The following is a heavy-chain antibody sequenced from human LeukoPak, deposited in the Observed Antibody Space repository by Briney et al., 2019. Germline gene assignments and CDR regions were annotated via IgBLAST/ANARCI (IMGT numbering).Heavy chain of an antibody. CDR1: GYSFSTTY. D-gene: IGHD1-26*01. V-gene: IGHV1-18*01. CDR2: ISAYNGGT. J-gene: IGHJ4*01. Sequence: ASVKVSCKSSGYSFSTTYINWVRQAPGQGLEWMGRISAYNGGTAYAQKFQGRVTMTTDSSTTTAYMDLASLRSDDTAVYYCARGGIYYPCIDYWGQGTLVTVSS. CDR3: ARGGIYYPCIDY.